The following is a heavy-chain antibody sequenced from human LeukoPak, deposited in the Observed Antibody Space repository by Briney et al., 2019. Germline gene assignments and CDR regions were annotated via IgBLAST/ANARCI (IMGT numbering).Heavy chain of an antibody. CDR3: ARGPRYNWNSNYFPFDC. CDR2: ISSSSSYI. V-gene: IGHV3-21*01. J-gene: IGHJ4*02. CDR1: GFTFNTYN. Sequence: GGSLRLSCAGSGFTFNTYNMNWVRQAPGKGLEWVSSISSSSSYIYYADSVKGRFTISRDNAKNSLYLQMNSLRVEDTAVYYCARGPRYNWNSNYFPFDCWGQGTLVTVSS. D-gene: IGHD1-7*01.